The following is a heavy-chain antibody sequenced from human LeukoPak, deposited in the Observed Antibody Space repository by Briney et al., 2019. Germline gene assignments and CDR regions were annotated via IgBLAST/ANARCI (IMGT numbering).Heavy chain of an antibody. D-gene: IGHD3-22*01. CDR3: AKELQGYYDSSGTLYDYYYYYMDV. CDR1: GFTFSSYG. Sequence: GGSLRLSCAASGFTFSSYGMHWVRQAPGKGLEWVAFIRYDGSNKYYADSVKGRFTISRDNSKNTLYLQMNSLRAEDTAVYYCAKELQGYYDSSGTLYDYYYYYMDVWGKGTTVTVSS. V-gene: IGHV3-30*02. CDR2: IRYDGSNK. J-gene: IGHJ6*03.